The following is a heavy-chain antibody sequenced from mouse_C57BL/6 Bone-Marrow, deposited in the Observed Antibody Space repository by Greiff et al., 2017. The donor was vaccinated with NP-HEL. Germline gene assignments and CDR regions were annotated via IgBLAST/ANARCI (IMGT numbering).Heavy chain of an antibody. CDR3: ARKGIYYGSSYWYFDV. CDR2: INYDGSST. J-gene: IGHJ1*03. D-gene: IGHD1-1*01. CDR1: GFTFSDYY. V-gene: IGHV5-16*01. Sequence: EVKLVESEGGLVQPGSSMKLSCTASGFTFSDYYMAWVRQVPEKGLEWVANINYDGSSTYYLDSLKSRFIISRDNAKNILYLQMSSLKSEDTATYYCARKGIYYGSSYWYFDVWGTGTTVTVSS.